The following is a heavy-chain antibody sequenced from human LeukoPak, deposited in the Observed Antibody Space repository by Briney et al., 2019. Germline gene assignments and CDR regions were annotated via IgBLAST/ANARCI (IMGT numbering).Heavy chain of an antibody. J-gene: IGHJ4*02. D-gene: IGHD1-14*01. V-gene: IGHV3-74*01. CDR2: INSDGSRT. Sequence: GGSLRLSCAASGFTFSNYWMHWVRQAPGKGLVWVSHINSDGSRTNYADSVKGRFTISRDNAKNTLYLQMDSLRAEDTAVYYCARQPDYWGQGTLVTVSS. CDR1: GFTFSNYW. CDR3: ARQPDY.